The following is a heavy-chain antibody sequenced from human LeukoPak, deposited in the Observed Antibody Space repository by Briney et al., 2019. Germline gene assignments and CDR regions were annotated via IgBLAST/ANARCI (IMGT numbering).Heavy chain of an antibody. CDR1: GFTFSTYA. D-gene: IGHD6-13*01. V-gene: IGHV3-30-3*01. CDR3: ASSGSSSWYGVDFDY. J-gene: IGHJ4*02. CDR2: ISYDGSNK. Sequence: GGSLRLSCAASGFTFSTYAIHWVRQAPGKGLEWVGLISYDGSNKYYADSVKGRFTISRDNSKNTLYLQMNSLRAEDTAVYYCASSGSSSWYGVDFDYWGQGTLVTVPS.